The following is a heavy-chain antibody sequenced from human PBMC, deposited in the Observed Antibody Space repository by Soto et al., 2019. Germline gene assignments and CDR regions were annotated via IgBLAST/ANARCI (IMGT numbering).Heavy chain of an antibody. V-gene: IGHV1-18*01. CDR2: ISAYNGNT. Sequence: QVQLVQSGAEVKKPGASVKVSCKASGYTFTSYGISWVRQAPGQGLEWMGWISAYNGNTNYAQKLQGRVTMTTDTSPSTAYMELRRLRSDDTAVYYCARDHSSNWAPNPFFDPCGQGTLVTVSS. D-gene: IGHD6-13*01. CDR3: ARDHSSNWAPNPFFDP. J-gene: IGHJ5*02. CDR1: GYTFTSYG.